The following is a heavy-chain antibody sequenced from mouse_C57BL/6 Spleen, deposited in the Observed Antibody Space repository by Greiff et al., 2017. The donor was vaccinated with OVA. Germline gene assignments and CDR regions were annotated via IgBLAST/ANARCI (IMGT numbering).Heavy chain of an antibody. V-gene: IGHV10-1*01. D-gene: IGHD2-1*01. CDR3: VRQGNYEHYYAMDY. J-gene: IGHJ4*01. CDR1: GFSFNTYA. CDR2: IRSKSNNYAT. Sequence: EVQRVESGGGLVQPKGSLKLSCAASGFSFNTYAMNWVRQAPGKGLEWVARIRSKSNNYATYYADSVKDRFTISRDDSESMLYLQMNNMKTEDTAMYYCVRQGNYEHYYAMDYWGQGTSVTVSS.